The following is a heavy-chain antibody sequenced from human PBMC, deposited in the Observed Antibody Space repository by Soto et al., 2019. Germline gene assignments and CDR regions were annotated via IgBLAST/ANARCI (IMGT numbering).Heavy chain of an antibody. CDR1: GGSISSYY. CDR2: IYYSWST. D-gene: IGHD4-17*01. CDR3: ARDLRSAFDI. J-gene: IGHJ3*02. V-gene: IGHV4-59*01. Sequence: SETLSLTCTVSGGSISSYYWSWIRQPPGKGLEWIGYIYYSWSTNYNPSLKSRVTISVDTSKNQFSLKLSSVTAADTAVYYCARDLRSAFDIWGQGTMVTVS.